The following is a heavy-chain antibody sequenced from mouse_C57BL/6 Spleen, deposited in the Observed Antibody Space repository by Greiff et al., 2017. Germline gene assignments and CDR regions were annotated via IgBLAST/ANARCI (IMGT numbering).Heavy chain of an antibody. V-gene: IGHV1-64*01. D-gene: IGHD1-1*01. CDR1: GYTFTSYW. Sequence: QVHVKQPGAELVKPGASVKLSCKASGYTFTSYWMHWVKQRPGQGLEWIGMIHPNSGSTNYNEKFKSKATLTVDKSSSTAYMQLSSLTSEDSAVYYGARPPPGSWAWFAYWGQGTLVTVSA. CDR2: IHPNSGST. CDR3: ARPPPGSWAWFAY. J-gene: IGHJ3*01.